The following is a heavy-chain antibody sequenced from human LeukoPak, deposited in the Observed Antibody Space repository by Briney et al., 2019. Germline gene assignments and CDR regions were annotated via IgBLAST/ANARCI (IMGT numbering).Heavy chain of an antibody. CDR3: AREKDTGSNHAKIRYDI. CDR1: GGSISDYC. Sequence: SGTLSLTCTVSGGSISDYCWSWIRQPPGKGLEWIGWIFGSGSSNYYPSLMNRLTISVHTSKNQFTLKLTSATAADTAVYYCAREKDTGSNHAKIRYDIWGQGTMVTVSS. V-gene: IGHV4-59*01. CDR2: IFGSGSS. J-gene: IGHJ3*02. D-gene: IGHD1-26*01.